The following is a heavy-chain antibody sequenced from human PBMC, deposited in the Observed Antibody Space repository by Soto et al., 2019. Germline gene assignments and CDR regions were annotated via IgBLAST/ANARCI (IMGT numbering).Heavy chain of an antibody. CDR3: ARGWFGPDV. J-gene: IGHJ6*03. V-gene: IGHV3-74*01. CDR1: EFTFSGRS. D-gene: IGHD3-10*01. Sequence: EVQLVESGGGLVQPGGSLRLSCAASEFTFSGRSVHWVRQAPGKGLVWVSGIDKVGTDSTYADSVKGRFTSSRDNAKNTVYLQMSSLRGEDMAVYYCARGWFGPDVWGKGTTVTVSS. CDR2: IDKVGTDS.